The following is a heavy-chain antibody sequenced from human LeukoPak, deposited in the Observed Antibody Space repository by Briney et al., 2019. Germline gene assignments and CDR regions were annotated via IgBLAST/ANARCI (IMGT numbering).Heavy chain of an antibody. Sequence: SETLSLTCTVSGGSISSYYWSWIRQPAGKGLEWIGRIYTSGSTNYNPSLKGRATISVDKSKNQFSLKLSSVTAADTAVYYCARAGYSSSWYWGAFDIWGQGTMVTVSS. CDR2: IYTSGST. CDR1: GGSISSYY. V-gene: IGHV4-4*07. CDR3: ARAGYSSSWYWGAFDI. D-gene: IGHD6-13*01. J-gene: IGHJ3*02.